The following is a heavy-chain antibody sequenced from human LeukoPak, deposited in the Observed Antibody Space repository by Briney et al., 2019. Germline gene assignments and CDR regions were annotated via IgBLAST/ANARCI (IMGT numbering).Heavy chain of an antibody. CDR1: GFTFSSHW. CDR3: ASNWDYVRGYGMDV. CDR2: INQDGGEK. D-gene: IGHD1-7*01. V-gene: IGHV3-7*01. J-gene: IGHJ6*02. Sequence: GGSLRLSCAASGFTFSSHWLSWVRQAPGKRLQWVANINQDGGEKHYVDSVRGRFTISRDNTKNSLYLQMNSLRVGDSAVYYCASNWDYVRGYGMDVWGQGTTVTVSS.